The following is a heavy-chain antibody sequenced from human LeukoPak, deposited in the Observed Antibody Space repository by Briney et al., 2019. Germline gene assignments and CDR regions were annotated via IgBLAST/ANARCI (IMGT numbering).Heavy chain of an antibody. CDR1: GGSISSYY. J-gene: IGHJ6*02. Sequence: SETLSLTCTVSGGSISSYYWSWIRQPPGKGLEWIGYIYYSGSTNYNPSLKGRVTISVDTSKNQFSLKLSSVTAADTAVYYCARISSSPPMGYYYGMDVWGQGTTVTVSS. CDR2: IYYSGST. V-gene: IGHV4-59*08. D-gene: IGHD6-13*01. CDR3: ARISSSPPMGYYYGMDV.